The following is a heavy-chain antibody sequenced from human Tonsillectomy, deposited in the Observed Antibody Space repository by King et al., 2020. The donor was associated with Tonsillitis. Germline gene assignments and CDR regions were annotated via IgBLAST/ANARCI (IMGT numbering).Heavy chain of an antibody. Sequence: VQLQESGPGLVKPSETLSLTCTVSGGSINTSSYYWGWIRQPPGKGMEWIGSIYYSGRTYYNPSLKGRVTIFGDTSKNRFSLKLSSVTAAATAVYYCARLHMGFLGWVDPWGQGNLVIVSS. J-gene: IGHJ5*02. CDR3: ARLHMGFLGWVDP. CDR2: IYYSGRT. CDR1: GGSINTSSYY. D-gene: IGHD3-3*01. V-gene: IGHV4-39*01.